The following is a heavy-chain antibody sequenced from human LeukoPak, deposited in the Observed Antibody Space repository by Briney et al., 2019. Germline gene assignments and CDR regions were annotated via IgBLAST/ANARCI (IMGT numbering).Heavy chain of an antibody. CDR2: ISSSSSNI. CDR3: AREMEVVAATDY. D-gene: IGHD2-15*01. CDR1: GFTFSTYS. Sequence: PGGSLRLSCAASGFTFSTYSMNWVRQAPGKGLEWVSYISSSSSNIYYADSVKGRFTISRDNAKNSLYLQMNSLRAEDTAVYYCAREMEVVAATDYWGQGTLVTVSS. V-gene: IGHV3-48*01. J-gene: IGHJ4*02.